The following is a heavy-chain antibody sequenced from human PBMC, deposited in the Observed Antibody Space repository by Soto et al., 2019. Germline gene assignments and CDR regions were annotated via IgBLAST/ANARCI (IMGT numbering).Heavy chain of an antibody. CDR2: IYTSGST. V-gene: IGHV4-4*07. D-gene: IGHD2-2*01. J-gene: IGHJ6*02. CDR3: ARSGLYGVVPAALSQRDYYYYGMDV. CDR1: GGSISSYY. Sequence: QVQLQESGPGLVKPSETLSLTCTVSGGSISSYYWSWIRQPAGKGLEWIGRIYTSGSTNYNPSLKSRVTMPVDTSKNQFSLKLSSVTAADTAVYYCARSGLYGVVPAALSQRDYYYYGMDVWGQGTTVTVSS.